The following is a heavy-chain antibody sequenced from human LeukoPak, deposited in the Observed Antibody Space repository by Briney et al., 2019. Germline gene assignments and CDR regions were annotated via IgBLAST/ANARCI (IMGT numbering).Heavy chain of an antibody. CDR1: GFTFSSSW. Sequence: TGGSLRLSCAASGFTFSSSWMHWVRQAPGKGLIWVSRMNSDGRTTTYADSVKGRFTISRDNAKNTLFLQMNSLTADDTAVYYCVRGLNGNSDSWGQGALVTVSS. V-gene: IGHV3-74*01. CDR2: MNSDGRTT. D-gene: IGHD2-8*01. J-gene: IGHJ4*02. CDR3: VRGLNGNSDS.